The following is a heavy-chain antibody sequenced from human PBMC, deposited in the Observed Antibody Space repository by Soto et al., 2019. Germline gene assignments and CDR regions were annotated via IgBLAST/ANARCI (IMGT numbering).Heavy chain of an antibody. CDR3: ARDPHPGMGGSSDY. V-gene: IGHV3-33*01. CDR1: GFTFSSYG. D-gene: IGHD1-26*01. Sequence: QVQLVESGGGVVQPGRSLRLSCAASGFTFSSYGMHWVRQAPGKGLEWVAVIWYDGSNKYYADSVKGRFTISRDNSKNTLYLQMNSLRAEDTAVYYWARDPHPGMGGSSDYWGQGTLVTVSS. J-gene: IGHJ4*02. CDR2: IWYDGSNK.